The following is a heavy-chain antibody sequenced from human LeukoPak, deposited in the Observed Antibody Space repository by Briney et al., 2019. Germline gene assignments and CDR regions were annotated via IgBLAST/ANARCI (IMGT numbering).Heavy chain of an antibody. CDR3: ARLSEVTFGGVIAARQYYFDY. J-gene: IGHJ4*02. Sequence: ASVKVSCKASGYTFTGYYMHWVRQAPGQGLEWMGWINPNSGGTNYAQKFQGRVTMTRDTSISTAYMELSRLRSDDTAVYYCARLSEVTFGGVIAARQYYFDYWGQGTLVTVSS. D-gene: IGHD3-16*02. CDR1: GYTFTGYY. V-gene: IGHV1-2*02. CDR2: INPNSGGT.